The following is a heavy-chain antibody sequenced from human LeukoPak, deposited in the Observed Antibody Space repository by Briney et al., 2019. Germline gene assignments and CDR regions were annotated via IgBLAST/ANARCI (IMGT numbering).Heavy chain of an antibody. V-gene: IGHV3-74*01. CDR3: ARVFGSSGYFAY. D-gene: IGHD3-22*01. CDR1: GFTFSSYW. CDR2: INSDGSST. J-gene: IGHJ4*02. Sequence: PGGSLRLSCAASGFTFSSYWMHWVRQAPGKGLVWVSRINSDGSSTSYADSVKGRFTISRDNAKNTLHLQTNSLRAEDTAVYYCARVFGSSGYFAYWGQGTLVTVSS.